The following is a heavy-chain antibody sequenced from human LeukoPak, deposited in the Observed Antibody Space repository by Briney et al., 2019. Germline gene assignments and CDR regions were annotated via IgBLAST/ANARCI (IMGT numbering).Heavy chain of an antibody. Sequence: ASVKVSCKTSGYTFTSYYMHWVRQAPGQGLEWMGWINPNSGGTNYAQKFQGRVTMTRDTSISTAYMELSRLRSDDTAVYYCAREQQLASYYYYYMDVWGKGTTVTVSS. CDR3: AREQQLASYYYYYMDV. CDR1: GYTFTSYY. V-gene: IGHV1-2*02. D-gene: IGHD6-13*01. J-gene: IGHJ6*03. CDR2: INPNSGGT.